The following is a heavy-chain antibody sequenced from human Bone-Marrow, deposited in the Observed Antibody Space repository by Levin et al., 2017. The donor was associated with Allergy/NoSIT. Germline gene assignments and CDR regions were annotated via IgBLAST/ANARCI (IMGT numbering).Heavy chain of an antibody. CDR2: ISAYNGNT. J-gene: IGHJ5*02. CDR3: ARETRGSGSYYTGWFDP. D-gene: IGHD3-10*01. Sequence: GESLKISCKASGYTFTSYGISWVRQAPGQGLEWMGWISAYNGNTNYAQKLQGRVTMTTDTSTSTAYMELRSLRSDDTAVYYCARETRGSGSYYTGWFDPWGQGILVTVSS. V-gene: IGHV1-18*01. CDR1: GYTFTSYG.